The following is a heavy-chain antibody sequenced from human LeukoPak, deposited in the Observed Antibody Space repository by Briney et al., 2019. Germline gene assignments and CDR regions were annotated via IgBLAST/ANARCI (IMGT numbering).Heavy chain of an antibody. CDR1: GGSISSYY. V-gene: IGHV4-59*12. CDR3: ARDGPNPLLWFAY. Sequence: SETLSLTCTVSGGSISSYYWSWIRQPPGKGLEWIGYIYYSGSTNYNPSLKSRVTISVDTSKNQFSLKLSSVTAADTAVYYCARDGPNPLLWFAYWGQGTLVTVSS. D-gene: IGHD3-10*01. CDR2: IYYSGST. J-gene: IGHJ4*02.